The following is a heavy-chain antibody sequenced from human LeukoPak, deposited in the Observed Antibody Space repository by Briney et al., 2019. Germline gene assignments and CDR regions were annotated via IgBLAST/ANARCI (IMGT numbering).Heavy chain of an antibody. V-gene: IGHV1-2*06. CDR1: GYTFTGYY. Sequence: ASVKVSCKASGYTFTGYYMHWVRQAPGQGLEWMGRINPNSGGTNYAQKLQGRDTMTRDTSISTAYMELSRLRSDDTAVYYCARELGTPSRPEDWFDPWGQGTLVTVSS. CDR3: ARELGTPSRPEDWFDP. D-gene: IGHD1-1*01. CDR2: INPNSGGT. J-gene: IGHJ5*02.